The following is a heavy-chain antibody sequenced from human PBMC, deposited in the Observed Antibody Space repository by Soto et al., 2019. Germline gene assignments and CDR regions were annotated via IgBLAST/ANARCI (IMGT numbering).Heavy chain of an antibody. Sequence: GGSMRVSCAASGFTFSSYARSWVRQTTGKGLEWVSAISGSGGSTYYADSVKGRFTISRDNSKNTLYLQMNSLRAEDTAVYYCAKDAYGSGALNDYYGMDVWGQGTTVTVSS. V-gene: IGHV3-23*01. CDR1: GFTFSSYA. J-gene: IGHJ6*02. CDR2: ISGSGGST. CDR3: AKDAYGSGALNDYYGMDV. D-gene: IGHD3-10*01.